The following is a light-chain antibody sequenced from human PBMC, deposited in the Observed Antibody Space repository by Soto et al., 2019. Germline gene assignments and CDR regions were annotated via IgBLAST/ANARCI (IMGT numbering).Light chain of an antibody. V-gene: IGLV2-23*01. J-gene: IGLJ3*02. CDR1: SSDVGNYNL. CDR2: EGS. Sequence: QSALTQPASVSGSPGQSITISCTGASSDVGNYNLVSWYQQHPGKAPKLMIYEGSNRPSGVSNRFSGSKSGNTASLTISGLQAEDEADYYCGSYARSNSWVFGGGTKLT. CDR3: GSYARSNSWV.